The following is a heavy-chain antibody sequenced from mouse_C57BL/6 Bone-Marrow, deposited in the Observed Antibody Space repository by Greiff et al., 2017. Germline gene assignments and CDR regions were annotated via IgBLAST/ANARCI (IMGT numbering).Heavy chain of an antibody. CDR1: GYTFTDYN. CDR3: AVLFYAMDY. J-gene: IGHJ4*01. Sequence: EVQLQQSGPELVKPGASVKMSCKASGYTFTDYNMHWVKQSHGKSLEWIGYINPNNGGTSYNQKFKGKATLTVNKSSSTAYMELCSLTSEDSAVYYCAVLFYAMDYWGQGTSVTVSS. CDR2: INPNNGGT. V-gene: IGHV1-22*01.